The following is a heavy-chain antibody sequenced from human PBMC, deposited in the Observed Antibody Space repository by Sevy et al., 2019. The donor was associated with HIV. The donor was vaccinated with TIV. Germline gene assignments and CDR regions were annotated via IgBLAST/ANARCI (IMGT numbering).Heavy chain of an antibody. CDR3: ARDGGYSIKWYPLY. CDR2: ISYEGTET. CDR1: GFAFSTHA. Sequence: GGSLRLSCAASGFAFSTHAMHWVRQAPGKGLEWVAVISYEGTETFYAPSVEGRFTISRDNSKNMFSLQINSLKPEDTAVYYCARDGGYSIKWYPLYWGHGTLVTVSS. J-gene: IGHJ4*01. V-gene: IGHV3-30-3*01. D-gene: IGHD1-26*01.